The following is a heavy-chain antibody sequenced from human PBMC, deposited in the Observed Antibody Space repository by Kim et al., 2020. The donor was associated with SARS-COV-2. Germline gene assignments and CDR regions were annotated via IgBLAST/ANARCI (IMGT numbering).Heavy chain of an antibody. CDR1: GFTFSSYD. CDR3: ARGVEKKYYDFWSGYGMDV. V-gene: IGHV3-13*04. D-gene: IGHD3-3*01. Sequence: GGSLRLSCAASGFTFSSYDMHWVRQATGKGLEWVSAIGTAGDTYYPGSVKGRFTISRENAKNSLYLQMNSLRAGDTAVYYCARGVEKKYYDFWSGYGMDVWGQGTTVTVSS. CDR2: IGTAGDT. J-gene: IGHJ6*02.